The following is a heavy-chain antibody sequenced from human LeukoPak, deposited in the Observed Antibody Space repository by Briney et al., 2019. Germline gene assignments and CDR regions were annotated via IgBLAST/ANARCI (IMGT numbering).Heavy chain of an antibody. J-gene: IGHJ4*02. Sequence: GSLRLSCAASGFTFSSYWMHWVRQAPGKGLVWVANIKQDGSEKYYVDSVKGRFTISRDNADNSLYLQMNSLRAEDTAVYYCVRAIGANVSYWGQGTLVTVSS. CDR1: GFTFSSYW. CDR2: IKQDGSEK. D-gene: IGHD3-10*01. CDR3: VRAIGANVSY. V-gene: IGHV3-7*03.